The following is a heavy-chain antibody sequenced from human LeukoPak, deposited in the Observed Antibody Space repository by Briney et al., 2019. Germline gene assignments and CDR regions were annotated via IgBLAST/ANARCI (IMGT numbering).Heavy chain of an antibody. V-gene: IGHV4-4*07. CDR3: ARDAPDATIFWSGYYSSGYYYYYGMDV. D-gene: IGHD3-3*01. J-gene: IGHJ6*02. CDR2: IYTSGST. Sequence: PSETLSLTCTVSGGSISSYYWSWIRQPAGKGLEWIGRIYTSGSTNYNASLKSRVTMSVDTSKNQFSLKLSSVTAADTAVYYCARDAPDATIFWSGYYSSGYYYYYGMDVWGQGTTVTVSS. CDR1: GGSISSYY.